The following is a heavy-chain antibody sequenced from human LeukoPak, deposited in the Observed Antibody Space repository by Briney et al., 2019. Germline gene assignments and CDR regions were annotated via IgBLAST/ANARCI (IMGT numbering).Heavy chain of an antibody. Sequence: SETLSLTCAVYGGSFSGYYWSWIRQPPGKGLEWIGEINHSGSTNYNPSLKSRVTISVDTSKNQFSLKLSSVTAADTAVYYCARGRYCSGSSCLGGKWFDPWGQGTLVTVSS. CDR1: GGSFSGYY. V-gene: IGHV4-34*01. J-gene: IGHJ5*02. D-gene: IGHD2-15*01. CDR2: INHSGST. CDR3: ARGRYCSGSSCLGGKWFDP.